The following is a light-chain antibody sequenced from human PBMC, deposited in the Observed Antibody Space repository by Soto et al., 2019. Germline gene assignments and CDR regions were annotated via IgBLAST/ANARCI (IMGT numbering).Light chain of an antibody. Sequence: QSALTQPASVSGSPGQSITISCTGTSSDFGGYNYVSWYQQHPGKGPKLMIYEVSNRPSGVSNRFSGSKSGNTATLTISGLQAEDEADYYCSSYTSTTTRVFGTGTKATVL. CDR1: SSDFGGYNY. CDR3: SSYTSTTTRV. J-gene: IGLJ1*01. CDR2: EVS. V-gene: IGLV2-14*03.